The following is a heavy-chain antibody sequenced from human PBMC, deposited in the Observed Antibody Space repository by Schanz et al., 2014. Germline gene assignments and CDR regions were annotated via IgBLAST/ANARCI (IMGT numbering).Heavy chain of an antibody. CDR3: ARDPVEGAPTPYYFDS. CDR1: GFTFSSYS. D-gene: IGHD1-26*01. Sequence: EVQLVESGGGLVQPGGSLRLSCAASGFTFSSYSLAWVRQAPGKGLEWVSFISTGRYLYYADSVKGRFTISRDNTKNSVFLQMSSLSVEDTGLYFCARDPVEGAPTPYYFDSWGPGTLVTVSS. J-gene: IGHJ4*02. CDR2: ISTGRYL. V-gene: IGHV3-21*01.